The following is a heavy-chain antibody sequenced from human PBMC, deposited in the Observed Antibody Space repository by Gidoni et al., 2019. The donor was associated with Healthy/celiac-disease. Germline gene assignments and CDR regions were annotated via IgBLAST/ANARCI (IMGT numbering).Heavy chain of an antibody. CDR1: GFTFSSYT. CDR3: TRVDPYYGSGSYLIDY. J-gene: IGHJ4*02. D-gene: IGHD3-10*01. V-gene: IGHV3-21*01. CDR2: ISRRSSYI. Sequence: EVQLLESGGGLVKPGGSLRLSCAASGFTFSSYTMNWVRQAPGKGLEWVSSISRRSSYIYYVDSLKGRFTISRDNGKNSLYLQMNSLRAEDTAVYYCTRVDPYYGSGSYLIDYWGQGTLVTVSS.